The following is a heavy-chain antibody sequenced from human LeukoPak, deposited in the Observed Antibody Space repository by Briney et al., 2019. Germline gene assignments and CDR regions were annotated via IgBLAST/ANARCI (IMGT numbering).Heavy chain of an antibody. J-gene: IGHJ4*02. CDR1: GGSFSGYY. Sequence: SETLSLTCAVYGGSFSGYYWNWIRQPPGKGLEWIGEINNSGSTNYNPSLKSRVTISRDTSKNQFSLKLSSVTAADTAVYYCARLGSSWLLFDYWGQGTLVTVSS. V-gene: IGHV4-34*01. D-gene: IGHD6-13*01. CDR2: INNSGST. CDR3: ARLGSSWLLFDY.